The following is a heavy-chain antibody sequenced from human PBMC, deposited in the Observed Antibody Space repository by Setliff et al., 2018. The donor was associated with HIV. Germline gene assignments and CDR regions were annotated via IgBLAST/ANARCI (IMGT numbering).Heavy chain of an antibody. V-gene: IGHV4-4*09. CDR2: IYTGGST. Sequence: SETLSLTCTVSGGSISTFYWSWIRQPPGKGLEWIGYIYTGGSTNYNPSLKRRVTISVDTSKNQFSLKLSSVTAADTAVYYCAGGLHYGLGKFGYWGQGTLVTVSS. CDR3: AGGLHYGLGKFGY. D-gene: IGHD3-10*01. J-gene: IGHJ4*02. CDR1: GGSISTFY.